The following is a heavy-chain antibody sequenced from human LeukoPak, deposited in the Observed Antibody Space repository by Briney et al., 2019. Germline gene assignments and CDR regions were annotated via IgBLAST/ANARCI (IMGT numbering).Heavy chain of an antibody. D-gene: IGHD3-22*01. V-gene: IGHV3-21*01. CDR2: ISSSSSYI. J-gene: IGHJ4*02. CDR1: GFTFSSYS. Sequence: PGGSLRLSCAASGFTFSSYSMNWVRQAPGKGLEWVSSISSSSSYIYYADSVKGRFTISRDNAKNSLYLQINSLRAEDTAVYYCARDRHYDSSGHDYWGQGTLVTVSS. CDR3: ARDRHYDSSGHDY.